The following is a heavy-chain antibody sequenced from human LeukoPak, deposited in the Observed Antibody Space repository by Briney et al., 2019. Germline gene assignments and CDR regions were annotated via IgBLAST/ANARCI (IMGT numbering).Heavy chain of an antibody. D-gene: IGHD2-2*01. Sequence: SETLSLTCTVSGGSISSYYWSWIRQPPGKGLEWIGEINHSGSTNYNPSLKSRVTISVDTSKNQFSLKLSSVTAVDTAVYYCARAIYYYYGMDVWGQGTTVTVSS. CDR3: ARAIYYYYGMDV. J-gene: IGHJ6*02. CDR2: INHSGST. V-gene: IGHV4-34*01. CDR1: GGSISSYY.